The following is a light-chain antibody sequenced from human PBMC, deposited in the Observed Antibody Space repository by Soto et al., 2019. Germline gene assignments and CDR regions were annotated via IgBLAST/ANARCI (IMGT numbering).Light chain of an antibody. J-gene: IGLJ1*01. CDR3: EFYVLSLSVPYV. CDR2: GNT. CDR1: SSNIGSTYD. Sequence: QLVLTQPPSVSGAPGQRVTISCTGSSSNIGSTYDVQWYQQLPGTAPKLLIHGNTDRPSGVPDRFSGSRSGTSASLAITGIQADDEDDYYCEFYVLSLSVPYVFGNGT. V-gene: IGLV1-40*01.